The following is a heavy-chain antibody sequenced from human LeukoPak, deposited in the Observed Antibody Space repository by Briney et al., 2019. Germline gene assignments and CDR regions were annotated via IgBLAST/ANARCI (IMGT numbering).Heavy chain of an antibody. J-gene: IGHJ4*02. V-gene: IGHV3-7*01. D-gene: IGHD2-2*01. Sequence: PGGSLRLSCAASVFTFSTYWMSWVRQAPGKGLEWVANIKQDGSDKYYVDSVKGRFTISRDNAKNSLFLQMNSLRAEDTAVYYCARVRCSSNSCFPDYWGQGTLVTVSS. CDR1: VFTFSTYW. CDR2: IKQDGSDK. CDR3: ARVRCSSNSCFPDY.